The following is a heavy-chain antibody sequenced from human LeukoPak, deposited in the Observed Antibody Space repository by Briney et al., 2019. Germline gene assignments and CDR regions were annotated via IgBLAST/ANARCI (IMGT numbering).Heavy chain of an antibody. D-gene: IGHD3-16*01. CDR3: ARDGWAFGGVNNWLDP. CDR1: GYTFNSYG. Sequence: ASVKVSCKASGYTFNSYGINWVRQAPGQGLEWMGWISVYNGNANFAQWFQGRVTMTTDTSTSTAYMELRSPRSDDTAVYYCARDGWAFGGVNNWLDPWGQGTLVTVSS. V-gene: IGHV1-18*01. CDR2: ISVYNGNA. J-gene: IGHJ5*02.